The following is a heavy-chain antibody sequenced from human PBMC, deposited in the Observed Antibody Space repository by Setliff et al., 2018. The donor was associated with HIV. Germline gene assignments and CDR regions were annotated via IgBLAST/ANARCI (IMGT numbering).Heavy chain of an antibody. CDR3: ARGAPTKGESAFDL. CDR2: ISHSSNYI. J-gene: IGHJ3*01. CDR1: AFTFSHYS. D-gene: IGHD3-16*01. Sequence: LSCVGSAFTFSHYSLDWVRQAPGKGLEWVASISHSSNYIYYADIIQGRFTISRDNAKNSLDLQMKSLRVEDTAIYYCARGAPTKGESAFDLWGQGTMVT. V-gene: IGHV3-21*04.